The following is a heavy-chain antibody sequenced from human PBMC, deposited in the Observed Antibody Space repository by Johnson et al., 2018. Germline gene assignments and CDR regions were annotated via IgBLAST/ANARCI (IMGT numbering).Heavy chain of an antibody. D-gene: IGHD6-13*01. V-gene: IGHV4-34*01. CDR3: ARGQQLVNYYYYYIDV. CDR2: INHSGST. Sequence: QVQLQQWGAGLLKPSETLSLTCAVYGGSFSGYYWSWIRQPPGKGLEWIGEINHSGSTNYNPSLKSRVTISVDTPKNQFSLKLSSVTAADTAVYYCARGQQLVNYYYYYIDVWGKGTTVTVSS. J-gene: IGHJ6*03. CDR1: GGSFSGYY.